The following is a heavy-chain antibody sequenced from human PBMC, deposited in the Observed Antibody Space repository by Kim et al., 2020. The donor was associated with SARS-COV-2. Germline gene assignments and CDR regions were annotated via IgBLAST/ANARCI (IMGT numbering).Heavy chain of an antibody. V-gene: IGHV3-23*01. Sequence: GGSLRLSCAASGFTFSSYAMSWVRQAPGKGLEWVSAISGSGGSTYYADSVKGRFTISRDNSKNTLYLQMNSLRAEDTAVYYCAKVLLWFGELFSGDFDYWGQGTLVTVSS. D-gene: IGHD3-10*01. J-gene: IGHJ4*02. CDR1: GFTFSSYA. CDR2: ISGSGGST. CDR3: AKVLLWFGELFSGDFDY.